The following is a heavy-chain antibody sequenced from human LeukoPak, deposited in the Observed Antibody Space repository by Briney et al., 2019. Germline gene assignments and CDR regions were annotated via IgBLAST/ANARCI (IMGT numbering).Heavy chain of an antibody. CDR3: ARVNYGDFLLDY. Sequence: PSETLSLTCTVSGGSISSSSYYWGWIRQPPGKGLEWIGSIYYSGSTYYNPSLKSRVTISVDTSKNQFSLKLSSVTAADTAVYYCARVNYGDFLLDYWGQGTLVTVSS. D-gene: IGHD4-17*01. J-gene: IGHJ4*02. CDR2: IYYSGST. V-gene: IGHV4-39*07. CDR1: GGSISSSSYY.